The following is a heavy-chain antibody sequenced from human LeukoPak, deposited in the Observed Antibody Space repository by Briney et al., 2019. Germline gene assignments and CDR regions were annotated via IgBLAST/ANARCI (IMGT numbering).Heavy chain of an antibody. CDR2: IYTSGST. D-gene: IGHD3-22*01. Sequence: TSETLSLTCTASGGSISSYYWSWIRQPAGKGLEWIGRIYTSGSTNYNPSLKSRVTMSVDTSKNQFSLKLSSVTAADTAVYYCAIRGSSGAYYMDVWGKGTTVTVSS. CDR1: GGSISSYY. V-gene: IGHV4-4*07. J-gene: IGHJ6*03. CDR3: AIRGSSGAYYMDV.